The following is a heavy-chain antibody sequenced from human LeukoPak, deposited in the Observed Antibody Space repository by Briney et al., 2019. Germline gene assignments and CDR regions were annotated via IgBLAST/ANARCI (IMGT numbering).Heavy chain of an antibody. V-gene: IGHV3-74*01. CDR1: GFTFSSYW. CDR3: ARVRLIWFGGFDP. D-gene: IGHD3-10*01. J-gene: IGHJ5*02. CDR2: INSDGSST. Sequence: GGSLRLSCAASGFTFSSYWMHWVRHAPGKGLVWVSRINSDGSSTSYADSVKGRFTISRDNAKNTLYLQMNSLRAEDTAVYYCARVRLIWFGGFDPWGQGTLVTVSS.